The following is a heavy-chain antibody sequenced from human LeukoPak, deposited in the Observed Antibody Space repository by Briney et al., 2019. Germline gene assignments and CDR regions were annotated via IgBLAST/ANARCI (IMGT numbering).Heavy chain of an antibody. Sequence: PSETLSLTCTVSGGSISSGDHYWSWIRQPPGKGLEWIGYIYYSGSTYYNPSLKSRVTISVDTSKNQFSLKLSSVTAADTAVYYCARVVPAAMEIDYWGQGTLVTVPS. CDR2: IYYSGST. J-gene: IGHJ4*02. V-gene: IGHV4-30-4*01. CDR3: ARVVPAAMEIDY. D-gene: IGHD2-2*01. CDR1: GGSISSGDHY.